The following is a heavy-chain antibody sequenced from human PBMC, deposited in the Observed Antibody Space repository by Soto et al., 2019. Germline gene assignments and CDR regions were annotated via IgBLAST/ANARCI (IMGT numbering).Heavy chain of an antibody. CDR3: AREPRYYDFWSGYSPVGWFDP. Sequence: SETLSLTCTVSGGSISKRDYYWSWIRQPPGKGLEWIGYIYYSGSTYYNPSLKSRVTISVDTSKNQFSLKLSSVTAADTAVYYCAREPRYYDFWSGYSPVGWFDPWGQGTLVTVSS. J-gene: IGHJ5*02. V-gene: IGHV4-30-4*01. CDR1: GGSISKRDYY. CDR2: IYYSGST. D-gene: IGHD3-3*01.